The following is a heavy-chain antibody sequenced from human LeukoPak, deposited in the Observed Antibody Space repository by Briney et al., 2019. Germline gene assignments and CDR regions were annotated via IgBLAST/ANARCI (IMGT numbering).Heavy chain of an antibody. J-gene: IGHJ4*02. V-gene: IGHV3-23*01. CDR3: AKVGQWLVPSYYFDY. CDR2: ISGSGGST. D-gene: IGHD6-19*01. CDR1: GFTFSSYA. Sequence: PGGSLRLSCAASGFTFSSYAMSWVRQAPGKGLEWVSAISGSGGSTYYADSVKGGFTISRDNSKNTLYLQMNSLRAEDTAVYYCAKVGQWLVPSYYFDYWGQGTLVTVSS.